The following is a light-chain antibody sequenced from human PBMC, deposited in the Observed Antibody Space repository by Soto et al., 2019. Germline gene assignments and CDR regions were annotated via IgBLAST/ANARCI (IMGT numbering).Light chain of an antibody. CDR3: SSYAGITPYV. V-gene: IGLV2-8*01. CDR1: SSDVGGYTY. Sequence: QSLLPQPPSSSGSPGQSVTISCTGTSSDVGGYTYVSWYQQHPGKAPKLMIYEVSKRPSGVPDRFSGSKSGNTASLTVSGLQAEDEADYYCSSYAGITPYVFGTGTNVTVL. CDR2: EVS. J-gene: IGLJ1*01.